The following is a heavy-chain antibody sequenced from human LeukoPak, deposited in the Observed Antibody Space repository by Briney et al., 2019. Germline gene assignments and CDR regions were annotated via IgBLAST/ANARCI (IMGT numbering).Heavy chain of an antibody. CDR2: ISYDGSNK. CDR3: ARRFLEWFPLDY. V-gene: IGHV3-30*03. J-gene: IGHJ4*02. CDR1: GFTFSSYG. D-gene: IGHD3-3*01. Sequence: GGSLRLSCAASGFTFSSYGMHWVRQAPGKGLEWVAVISYDGSNKYYADSVKGRFTISRDNSKNTLYLQMNSLRAEDTAVYYCARRFLEWFPLDYWGQGTLVTVSS.